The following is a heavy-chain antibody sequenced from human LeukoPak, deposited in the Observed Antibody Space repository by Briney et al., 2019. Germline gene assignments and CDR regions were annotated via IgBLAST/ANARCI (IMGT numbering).Heavy chain of an antibody. J-gene: IGHJ4*02. CDR2: ISSSGNTK. CDR3: ATIEGSGPGY. V-gene: IGHV3-11*04. Sequence: PGGSLRLSCAASGFTFSDFYMSWIRQAPGKGLEWVSYISSSGNTKYYADSVKGRFTMSRDNAKNSLYLQMDSLRVEDTAVYYCATIEGSGPGYWGQGTLVTVSS. D-gene: IGHD7-27*01. CDR1: GFTFSDFY.